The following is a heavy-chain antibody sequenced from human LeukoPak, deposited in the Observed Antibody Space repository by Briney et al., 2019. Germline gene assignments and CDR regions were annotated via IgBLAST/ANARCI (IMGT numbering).Heavy chain of an antibody. V-gene: IGHV4-59*01. D-gene: IGHD3-22*01. CDR1: GGSISSYY. CDR3: AKADTYYYDNSGYPNGFDA. CDR2: IYYSGGT. Sequence: PSETLSLTCTVSGGSISSYYWSWIRHPPGKGLELIGYIYYSGGTNYNPSLKSRVTISVDTSKNQFSLKLSSVTAADTAVYYCAKADTYYYDNSGYPNGFDAWGQGTPVTVSS. J-gene: IGHJ5*02.